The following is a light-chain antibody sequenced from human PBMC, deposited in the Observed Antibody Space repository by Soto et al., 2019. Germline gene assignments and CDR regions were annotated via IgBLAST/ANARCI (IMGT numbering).Light chain of an antibody. J-gene: IGKJ5*01. V-gene: IGKV3-20*01. Sequence: EFVLTQSPGTLFLSPGERATLSCRASQTVRNNYLAWYQQKPGQAPRLLIYDASSRATGIPDRFSGGGSGTDFTLTISRLEPEDFAVYYCQQYGSSITFGQGTRLEIK. CDR2: DAS. CDR1: QTVRNNY. CDR3: QQYGSSIT.